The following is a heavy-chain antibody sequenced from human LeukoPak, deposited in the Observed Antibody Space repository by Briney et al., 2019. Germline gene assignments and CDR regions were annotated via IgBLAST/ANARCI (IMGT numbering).Heavy chain of an antibody. CDR2: INHSGST. D-gene: IGHD6-13*01. CDR3: ARGDIAAAGNDY. J-gene: IGHJ4*02. CDR1: GGSFSGYY. Sequence: PSETLSLICAVYGGSFSGYYWSWIRQPPGKGLEWIGEINHSGSTNYNPSLKSRVTISVDTSKNQFSLKLSSMTAADTAVYYCARGDIAAAGNDYWGQGTLVTVSS. V-gene: IGHV4-34*01.